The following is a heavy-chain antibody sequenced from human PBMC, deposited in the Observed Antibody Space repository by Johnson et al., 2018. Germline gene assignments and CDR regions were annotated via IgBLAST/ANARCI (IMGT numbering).Heavy chain of an antibody. V-gene: IGHV3-74*01. CDR3: AREWYTGFDI. CDR1: GFTFSSHW. Sequence: EVQLLESGGGLVQPGGSLRLSCAASGFTFSSHWMHWVRQGPGQGLVWVSRIKYDGSGTRYADSVKGRSASARDNAKNTVALQSNSLRAEDTAVYYCAREWYTGFDIWGRGTMVTVSS. J-gene: IGHJ3*02. D-gene: IGHD1-1*01. CDR2: IKYDGSGT.